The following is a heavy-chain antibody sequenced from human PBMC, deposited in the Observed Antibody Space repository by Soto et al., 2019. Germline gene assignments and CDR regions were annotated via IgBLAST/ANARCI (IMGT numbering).Heavy chain of an antibody. D-gene: IGHD4-17*01. J-gene: IGHJ4*02. CDR2: VYPSTSQA. CDR1: GYKFSTYW. Sequence: PGESLKISCKGSGYKFSTYWIAWVRQMPGKGLEFMGVVYPSTSQATYSPSFQGQVTISADKSINTAYLEWGGLKASDTAMYYCARHHLYGDYVIDYWGQGTLVTVSS. V-gene: IGHV5-51*01. CDR3: ARHHLYGDYVIDY.